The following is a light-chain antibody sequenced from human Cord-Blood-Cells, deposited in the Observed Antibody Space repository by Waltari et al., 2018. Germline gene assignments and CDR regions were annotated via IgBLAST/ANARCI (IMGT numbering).Light chain of an antibody. CDR1: SSDVGSYKL. Sequence: QSALTQPASVSGSPGQSITISCTGTSSDVGSYKLVSWYKQHPGKAPKLMIYGGSKRPSGVSNRFSGSKSGNTASLTISGLQAEDEADYYCCSYAGSSTVVFGGGTKLTVL. V-gene: IGLV2-23*01. CDR3: CSYAGSSTVV. CDR2: GGS. J-gene: IGLJ2*01.